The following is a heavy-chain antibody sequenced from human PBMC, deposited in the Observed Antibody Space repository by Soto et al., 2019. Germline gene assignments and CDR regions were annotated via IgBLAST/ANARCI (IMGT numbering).Heavy chain of an antibody. CDR2: LSPTTGGT. D-gene: IGHD3-9*01. CDR1: GNTLTSFY. V-gene: IGHV1-2*02. Sequence: ASVKVSCKTFGNTLTSFYIHWVRQAPGQGLEWVGRLSPTTGGTNYAQHFQGRVTVTWDMSTFTAYMELSSLIYEDTAVYYCARPPGYVTDWYYFDTWGQGTQVTVSS. CDR3: ARPPGYVTDWYYFDT. J-gene: IGHJ4*02.